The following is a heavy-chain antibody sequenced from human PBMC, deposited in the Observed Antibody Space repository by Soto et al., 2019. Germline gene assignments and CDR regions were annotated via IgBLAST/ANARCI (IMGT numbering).Heavy chain of an antibody. CDR1: GYTFTSYY. V-gene: IGHV1-46*01. CDR2: INPSGGST. Sequence: ASVKVSCKASGYTFTSYYMHWVRQAPGQGLEWMGIINPSGGSTSYAQKFQGRVTMTRDTSTSTVYMELSSLRSEDTAVYYCAREVVVVAATLPPYYYYGMDVWGQGTTVTSP. D-gene: IGHD2-15*01. J-gene: IGHJ6*02. CDR3: AREVVVVAATLPPYYYYGMDV.